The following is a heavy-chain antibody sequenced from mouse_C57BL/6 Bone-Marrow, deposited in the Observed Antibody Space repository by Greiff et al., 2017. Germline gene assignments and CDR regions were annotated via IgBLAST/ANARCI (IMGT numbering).Heavy chain of an antibody. Sequence: QVHVKQSGAELVKPGASVKISCTASGYAFSSYWMNWVKQRPGKGLEWIGQIYPGDGDTNYTGKFKGKATLTADKSSSTAYMQLSRLTSEDSAVYFCASGRLRRRLAYWGQGTLVTVSA. D-gene: IGHD2-4*01. CDR2: IYPGDGDT. CDR3: ASGRLRRRLAY. CDR1: GYAFSSYW. J-gene: IGHJ3*01. V-gene: IGHV1-80*01.